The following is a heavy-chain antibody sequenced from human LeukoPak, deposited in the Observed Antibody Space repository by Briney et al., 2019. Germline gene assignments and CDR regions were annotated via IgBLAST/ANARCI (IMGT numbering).Heavy chain of an antibody. D-gene: IGHD3-3*01. J-gene: IGHJ6*03. Sequence: ASVKVSCKASGGTFSSYAISWVRQAPGQGLEWMGWISAYNGNTNYAQKLQGRVTMTTDTSTSTAYMELRSLRSDDTAVYYCARGRPYYDFWSGYPYSYYYYMDVWGKGTTVTVSS. CDR1: GGTFSSYA. V-gene: IGHV1-18*01. CDR2: ISAYNGNT. CDR3: ARGRPYYDFWSGYPYSYYYYMDV.